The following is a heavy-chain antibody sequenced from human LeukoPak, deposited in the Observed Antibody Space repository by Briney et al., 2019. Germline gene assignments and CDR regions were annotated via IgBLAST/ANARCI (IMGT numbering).Heavy chain of an antibody. CDR2: ISGSGGST. D-gene: IGHD3-10*02. J-gene: IGHJ4*02. CDR1: GFTFSSYA. V-gene: IGHV3-23*01. Sequence: GGSLRLSCAASGFTFSSYAMSWVRQAPGKGLEWVSAISGSGGSTYYADSVKGRFTISRDNSKNTLYLQMNGLRAEDTAVYYCAASVRGVIEFDYWGRGTLVTVSS. CDR3: AASVRGVIEFDY.